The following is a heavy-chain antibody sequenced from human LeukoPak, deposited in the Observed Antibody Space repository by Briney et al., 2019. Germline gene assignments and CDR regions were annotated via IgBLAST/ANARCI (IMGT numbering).Heavy chain of an antibody. J-gene: IGHJ4*02. D-gene: IGHD3-10*01. CDR3: ARFGFGRVSNPNHWTDY. CDR2: FYLVDSDT. Sequence: GESLKISCKGSGYSFTSYWIGWVRQMPGKGLEWIGIFYLVDSDTRYSPSFQGQVTISADKSISTAYLQWSSLKASDTAMYYCARFGFGRVSNPNHWTDYWGQGTLVTVSS. CDR1: GYSFTSYW. V-gene: IGHV5-51*01.